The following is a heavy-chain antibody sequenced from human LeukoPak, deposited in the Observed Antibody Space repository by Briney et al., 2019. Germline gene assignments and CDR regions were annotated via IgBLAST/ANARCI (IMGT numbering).Heavy chain of an antibody. D-gene: IGHD6-19*01. J-gene: IGHJ3*02. Sequence: SETLSLTCTVSGGSISSYYWSWIRQPPGKGLEWIGYIYYSGSTNYNPSLKSRVTISVDTSKNQFSLKLSSVTAADTAVYYCARRAPPWAVAAKGAFDIWGQGTMVTVSS. CDR1: GGSISSYY. CDR3: ARRAPPWAVAAKGAFDI. CDR2: IYYSGST. V-gene: IGHV4-59*01.